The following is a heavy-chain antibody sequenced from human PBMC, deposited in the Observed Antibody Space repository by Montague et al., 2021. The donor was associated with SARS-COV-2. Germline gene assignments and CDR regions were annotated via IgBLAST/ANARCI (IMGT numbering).Heavy chain of an antibody. J-gene: IGHJ4*02. Sequence: SETLSLTCTVSGGSISSTSYYWGWVRQPPGKGLEWIGSIYHSGSTYYNPSLKSRVTISLDTSKNQFSLKLSSVTAADTAVYYCARVPGSGTYWSGDYWGQGTLVTVSS. D-gene: IGHD1-26*01. CDR3: ARVPGSGTYWSGDY. V-gene: IGHV4-39*07. CDR2: IYHSGST. CDR1: GGSISSTSYY.